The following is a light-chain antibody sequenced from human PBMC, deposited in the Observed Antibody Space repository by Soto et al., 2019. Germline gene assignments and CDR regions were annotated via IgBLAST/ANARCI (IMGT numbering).Light chain of an antibody. Sequence: QSVLTQSPSVSGAPGQRVTISCTGSSSNIGAGYDVHWYQQLPGTAPKLLIYGNSNRPSGVPDRFSGSKSGTSASRAITGLQAEDEADYYCQSYDSSLSGFVFGTGTKLTVL. CDR2: GNS. CDR1: SSNIGAGYD. J-gene: IGLJ1*01. CDR3: QSYDSSLSGFV. V-gene: IGLV1-40*01.